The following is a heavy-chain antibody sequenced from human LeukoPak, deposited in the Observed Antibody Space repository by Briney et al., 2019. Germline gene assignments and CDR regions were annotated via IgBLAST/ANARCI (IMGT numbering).Heavy chain of an antibody. J-gene: IGHJ3*02. D-gene: IGHD6-19*01. CDR1: GGSISSGGYY. Sequence: SQTLSLTCTVSGGSISSGGYYWSWIRQHPGKGLEWIGYIYYSGSTYYNPSLKSRVTISVDTSKNQFSLKLSSVTAADTAVYYCARVVSSGWYDGDASDIWGQGTMVTVSS. CDR3: ARVVSSGWYDGDASDI. V-gene: IGHV4-31*03. CDR2: IYYSGST.